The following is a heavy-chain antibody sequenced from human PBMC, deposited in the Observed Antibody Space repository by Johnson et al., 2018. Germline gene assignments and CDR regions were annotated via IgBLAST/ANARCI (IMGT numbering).Heavy chain of an antibody. CDR3: AGGGLRRLVFADAFDI. Sequence: QVQLVQSGAEVKKPGSSVKVSCKASGGTFSSYAISWVRQAPGQGLEWMGGIIPIFGTANYAQKFQGRVTITADESTSTAYMELSSLRSEDRAVYYCAGGGLRRLVFADAFDIWGQGTMVTVSS. CDR2: IIPIFGTA. J-gene: IGHJ3*02. CDR1: GGTFSSYA. V-gene: IGHV1-69*12. D-gene: IGHD3-10*02.